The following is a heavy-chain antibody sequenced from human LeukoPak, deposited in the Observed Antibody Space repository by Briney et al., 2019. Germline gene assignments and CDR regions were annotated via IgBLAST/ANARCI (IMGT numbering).Heavy chain of an antibody. CDR3: ARDGIGRQDAFDI. CDR2: IKQDGSER. J-gene: IGHJ3*02. V-gene: IGHV3-7*01. D-gene: IGHD1-14*01. CDR1: GFTFSSYW. Sequence: GGSLRLSCAASGFTFSSYWMSWVRQAPGKGLEWVANIKQDGSERYYVDSVKGRFTISRDNAKNSLYLQMNSLRAEDTAVYYCARDGIGRQDAFDIWGQGTMVTVSS.